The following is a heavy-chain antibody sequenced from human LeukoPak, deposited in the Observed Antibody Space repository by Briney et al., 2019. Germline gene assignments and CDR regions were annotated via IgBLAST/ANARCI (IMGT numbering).Heavy chain of an antibody. CDR3: ARIYCSGGSCYYFDY. V-gene: IGHV4-59*10. J-gene: IGHJ4*02. D-gene: IGHD2-15*01. CDR2: IYISGST. CDR1: GGSFSGYY. Sequence: SETLSLTCAVYGGSFSGYYWSWIRQPAGKGLEWIGRIYISGSTNYNPSLKSRVTMSVDTSKNQFSLKLSSVTAADTAVYYCARIYCSGGSCYYFDYWGQGTLVTVS.